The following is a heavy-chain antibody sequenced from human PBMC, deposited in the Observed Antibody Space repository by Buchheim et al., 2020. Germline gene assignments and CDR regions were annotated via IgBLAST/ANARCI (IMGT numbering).Heavy chain of an antibody. Sequence: QVQLVESGGGVVQPGRSLRLSCAASGFTFSSYGMHWVRQAPGKGLEWVAVISYDGSNKYYADSVKGRFTIYRDNSKNTLYLQMNSLRAEDTAVYYCAKDSYWGLDYWGQGTL. CDR3: AKDSYWGLDY. CDR2: ISYDGSNK. J-gene: IGHJ4*02. CDR1: GFTFSSYG. V-gene: IGHV3-30*18. D-gene: IGHD7-27*01.